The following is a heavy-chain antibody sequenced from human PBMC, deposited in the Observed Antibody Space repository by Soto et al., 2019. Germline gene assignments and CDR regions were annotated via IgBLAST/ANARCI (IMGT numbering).Heavy chain of an antibody. CDR3: TTSPTDIVATTTGFDY. CDR2: IKSKTDGGTT. V-gene: IGHV3-15*01. Sequence: GGSLRLSCAASGVTFSNAWMSWVRQAPGKGLEWVGRIKSKTDGGTTDYAAPVKGRFTISRDDSKNTPYLQMNSLKTEDTAVYYCTTSPTDIVATTTGFDYWGQGTLVTVSS. CDR1: GVTFSNAW. J-gene: IGHJ4*02. D-gene: IGHD5-12*01.